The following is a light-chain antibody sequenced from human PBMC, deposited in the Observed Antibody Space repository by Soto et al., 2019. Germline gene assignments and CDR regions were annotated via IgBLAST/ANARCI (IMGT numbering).Light chain of an antibody. CDR1: SSDVGGYNY. V-gene: IGLV2-14*03. J-gene: IGLJ3*02. CDR2: EVS. Sequence: QSALTQPASVSGSPGQSITISCTGTSSDVGGYNYVSWFQQHPGKAPKPKIYEVSNRPSGVSNRFSGSKSGYTASLTISELQAEDGADYYCTSFTISSTWVFGGGTKLTVL. CDR3: TSFTISSTWV.